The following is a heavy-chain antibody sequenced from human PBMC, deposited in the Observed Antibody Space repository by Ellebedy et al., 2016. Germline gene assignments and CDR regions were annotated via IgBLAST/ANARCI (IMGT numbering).Heavy chain of an antibody. CDR1: GVNLNTFF. J-gene: IGHJ4*02. CDR3: RQGHYADL. CDR2: ISAGSDTT. V-gene: IGHV3-23*01. Sequence: GESLKISXTASGVNLNTFFMSWVRQAPGKGLEWVSTISAGSDTTRLAASVKGRFTISRDSSKNSVYLRMNNLRLEDTAVYYCRQGHYADLWGQGTLVTVSS. D-gene: IGHD4-17*01.